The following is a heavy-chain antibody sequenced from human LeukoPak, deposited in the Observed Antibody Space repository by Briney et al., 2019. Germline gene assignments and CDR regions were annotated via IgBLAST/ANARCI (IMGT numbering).Heavy chain of an antibody. Sequence: GASVKVSCKVSGYTLTELSMHWVRQAPGKGLEWMGGFDPEDGETIYAQKFQGRVTMTEDTSTDTAYMELSSLRSEDTAVYYCARKGTYYYDSSGYYDAFDIWGQGTMVTVSS. CDR2: FDPEDGET. D-gene: IGHD3-22*01. CDR1: GYTLTELS. J-gene: IGHJ3*02. V-gene: IGHV1-24*01. CDR3: ARKGTYYYDSSGYYDAFDI.